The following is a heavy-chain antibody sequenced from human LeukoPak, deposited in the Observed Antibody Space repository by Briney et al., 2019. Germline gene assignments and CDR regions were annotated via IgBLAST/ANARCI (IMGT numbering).Heavy chain of an antibody. D-gene: IGHD5-18*01. V-gene: IGHV4-39*01. Sequence: SETLSLTCIVSGDSISRSSYCWAWIRQPPGRGLEWIGTICYSGSTYYTPSLKSRVTFSIDTSKNQFSLNLSSVTAAETAVYYCARPLPPDTKMSRFDYWGQGILVTVSS. CDR1: GDSISRSSYC. CDR2: ICYSGST. J-gene: IGHJ4*02. CDR3: ARPLPPDTKMSRFDY.